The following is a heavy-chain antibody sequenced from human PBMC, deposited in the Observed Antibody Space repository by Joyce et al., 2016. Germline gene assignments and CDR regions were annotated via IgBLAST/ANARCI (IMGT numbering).Heavy chain of an antibody. CDR2: TYYRSKWYN. Sequence: QVQLQQSGPGLVKPSQTLSLTCVISGDSVSSNSAAWNWIRQSPSRGLEWLGRTYYRSKWYNDYAMSMKGRISINPDTSKNQFSLQLNSVTPEDTAVYFCARVGYSSSWYFFDYWGQGTLVTVSS. J-gene: IGHJ4*02. V-gene: IGHV6-1*01. D-gene: IGHD6-13*01. CDR3: ARVGYSSSWYFFDY. CDR1: GDSVSSNSAA.